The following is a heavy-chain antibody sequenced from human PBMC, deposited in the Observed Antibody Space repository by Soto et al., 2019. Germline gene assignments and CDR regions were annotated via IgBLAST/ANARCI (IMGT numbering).Heavy chain of an antibody. CDR1: GFTFSRYT. J-gene: IGHJ4*02. CDR3: AREVYYDFWSGFNTHPYDFED. D-gene: IGHD3-3*01. Sequence: QVQLVESGGGVVQPGRSLRLSCAASGFTFSRYTMHWVRQAPGKGLEWVAAISDDGSNTYYADSVKGRFTISRDNSKNTLYLQMNSLTTEDTAVHYCAREVYYDFWSGFNTHPYDFEDWGQGTLVTVSS. CDR2: ISDDGSNT. V-gene: IGHV3-30-3*01.